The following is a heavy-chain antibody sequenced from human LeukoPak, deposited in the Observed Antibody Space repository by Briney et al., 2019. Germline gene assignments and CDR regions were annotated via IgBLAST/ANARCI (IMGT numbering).Heavy chain of an antibody. Sequence: GGSLRLSCAASGFTFSSYWMHWVRHAPGKGLVWVSRTNSDGSSTSYADSVKGRFTISRDNAKNTLYLQMNSLRAEDTAVYYCARDGTYYYDSSGYPDYWGQGTLVTVPS. CDR3: ARDGTYYYDSSGYPDY. D-gene: IGHD3-22*01. CDR2: TNSDGSST. J-gene: IGHJ4*02. V-gene: IGHV3-74*01. CDR1: GFTFSSYW.